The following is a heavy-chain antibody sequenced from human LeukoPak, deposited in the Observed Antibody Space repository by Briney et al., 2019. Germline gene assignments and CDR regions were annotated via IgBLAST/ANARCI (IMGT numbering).Heavy chain of an antibody. J-gene: IGHJ4*02. D-gene: IGHD6-13*01. Sequence: ASVKVSCKASGYAFTSYYMHWVRQAPGQGLEWMGIINPSGGSTSYAQKFQGSVTMTRDTSTSTVYMELSSLRSEDTAVYYCARWSIAAAEDDYWGQGTLGTVSS. V-gene: IGHV1-46*01. CDR3: ARWSIAAAEDDY. CDR1: GYAFTSYY. CDR2: INPSGGST.